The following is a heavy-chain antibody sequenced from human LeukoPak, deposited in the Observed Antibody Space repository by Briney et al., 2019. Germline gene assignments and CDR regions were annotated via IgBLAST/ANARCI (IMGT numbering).Heavy chain of an antibody. Sequence: GGSLRLSCAASGFTFSSYSMNWVRQAPGKGLEWVSSISSSSSYIYYADSVKGRFTISRDNAKNSLYLQMNSLRAEDTAVYYCARDFSIAVAGTERDYWGQEPWSPSPQ. CDR2: ISSSSSYI. CDR3: ARDFSIAVAGTERDY. V-gene: IGHV3-21*01. CDR1: GFTFSSYS. D-gene: IGHD6-19*01. J-gene: IGHJ4*01.